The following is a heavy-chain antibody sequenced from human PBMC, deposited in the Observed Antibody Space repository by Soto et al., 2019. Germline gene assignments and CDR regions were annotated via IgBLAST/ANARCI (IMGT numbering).Heavy chain of an antibody. D-gene: IGHD6-13*01. Sequence: ASVKVSCKASGGTFSSYAISWVRQAPGQGLEWMGGIIPIFGTANYAQKFQGRVTITADKSTSTAYMELSSLRSEDTAVYYCARGAAAGNPSSWGQGTLVTVSS. V-gene: IGHV1-69*06. CDR3: ARGAAAGNPSS. J-gene: IGHJ5*02. CDR2: IIPIFGTA. CDR1: GGTFSSYA.